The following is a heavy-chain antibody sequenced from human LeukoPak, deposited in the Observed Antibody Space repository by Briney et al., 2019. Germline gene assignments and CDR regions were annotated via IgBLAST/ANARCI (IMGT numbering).Heavy chain of an antibody. CDR1: GYTFTGYY. V-gene: IGHV1-2*02. CDR3: ATDTRGYSSYDP. D-gene: IGHD5-18*01. J-gene: IGHJ5*02. Sequence: ASVKVSCKASGYTFTGYYMHWVRQAPGQGLEWMGWISPNSGGTNYAQKFQGRVTMTRDTSISTAYMELSRLRSDDTAVYYCATDTRGYSSYDPWSQGTLVTVSS. CDR2: ISPNSGGT.